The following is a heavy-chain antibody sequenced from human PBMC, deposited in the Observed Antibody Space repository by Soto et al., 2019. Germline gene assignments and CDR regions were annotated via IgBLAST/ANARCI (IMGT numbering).Heavy chain of an antibody. CDR2: ISSSGSTI. J-gene: IGHJ6*02. V-gene: IGHV3-48*03. D-gene: IGHD3-3*01. CDR1: GFTFSSYE. Sequence: PGGSLRLSCAASGFTFSSYEMNWVRQAPGKGLEWVSYISSSGSTIYYADSVKGRFTISRDNAKNSLYLQMNSLRAEDTAVYYCERVTDFWSCYPPPNSGMDVWGQGTTVTVFS. CDR3: ERVTDFWSCYPPPNSGMDV.